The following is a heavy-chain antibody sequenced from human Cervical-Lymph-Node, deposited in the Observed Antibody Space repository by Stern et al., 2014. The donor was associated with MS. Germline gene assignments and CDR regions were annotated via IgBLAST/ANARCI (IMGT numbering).Heavy chain of an antibody. CDR3: ARDSPWDGGPNNWFAP. CDR2: IWYDGSFD. Sequence: VQPVEPGGGVVQPGGSLRLSCAASGFNFSTYGMHWVRQAPGKGLEGVDVIWYDGSFDNYAASGKGGFTISRYNSKKTTELQMNSLRAEDTAIYYFARDSPWDGGPNNWFAPWGQGTLFTVSS. J-gene: IGHJ5*02. CDR1: GFNFSTYG. V-gene: IGHV3-33*01. D-gene: IGHD1-26*01.